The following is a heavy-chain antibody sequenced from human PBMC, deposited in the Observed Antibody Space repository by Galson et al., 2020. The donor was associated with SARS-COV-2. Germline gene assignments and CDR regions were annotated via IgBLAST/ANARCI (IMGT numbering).Heavy chain of an antibody. CDR2: ISYDGSNK. J-gene: IGHJ6*02. CDR1: GFTFSSYG. Sequence: GGSLRLSCAAFGFTFSSYGMHWVRQAPGKGLEWVAVISYDGSNKYYADSVKGRFTISRDNSKNTLYLQMNSLRAEDTAVYYCAKDSRWTIWFGESIITGGMDVWGQGTTVTVSS. V-gene: IGHV3-30*18. D-gene: IGHD3-10*01. CDR3: AKDSRWTIWFGESIITGGMDV.